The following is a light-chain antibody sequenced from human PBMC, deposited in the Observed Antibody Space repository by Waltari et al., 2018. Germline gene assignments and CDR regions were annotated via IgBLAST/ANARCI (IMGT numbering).Light chain of an antibody. Sequence: QSVLTQPPSVSGAPGQRVTTSCSGSSPNIGGKTVNGYQQLPGRAPKLLIYNGNRRPSGVPDRFSESKSGTSDSLAITGLQSEDEADYYCATWDDSLSGPVFGGGTKLTVL. CDR2: NGN. CDR3: ATWDDSLSGPV. V-gene: IGLV1-44*01. J-gene: IGLJ3*02. CDR1: SPNIGGKT.